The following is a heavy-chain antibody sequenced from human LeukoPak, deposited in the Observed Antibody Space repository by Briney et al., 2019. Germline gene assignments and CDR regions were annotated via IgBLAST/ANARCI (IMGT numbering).Heavy chain of an antibody. CDR1: GFTFSSYS. Sequence: GGSLRLSCAASGFTFSSYSMNWVRQAPGKGLEWVSYISSSSSTIYYADSVKGRFTISRDNAKNSLFLQMNSLRVEDTAVYYCARILWFGELLLDYWGQGTLVTVSS. D-gene: IGHD3-10*01. CDR3: ARILWFGELLLDY. J-gene: IGHJ4*02. CDR2: ISSSSSTI. V-gene: IGHV3-48*01.